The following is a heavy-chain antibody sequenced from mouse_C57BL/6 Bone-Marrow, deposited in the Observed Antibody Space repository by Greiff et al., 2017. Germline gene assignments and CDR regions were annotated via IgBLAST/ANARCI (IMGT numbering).Heavy chain of an antibody. Sequence: EVKLVESGGGLVQPGGSMKLSCVASGFTFSNYWMNWVRQSPEKGLEWVAQIRLKSDNYATHYAESVKGRFTISSDDSKSSVYLQMNNLRAEDTGIYYCTTVVANYYAMDYWGQGTSVTVSS. CDR2: IRLKSDNYAT. D-gene: IGHD1-1*01. CDR1: GFTFSNYW. V-gene: IGHV6-3*01. J-gene: IGHJ4*01. CDR3: TTVVANYYAMDY.